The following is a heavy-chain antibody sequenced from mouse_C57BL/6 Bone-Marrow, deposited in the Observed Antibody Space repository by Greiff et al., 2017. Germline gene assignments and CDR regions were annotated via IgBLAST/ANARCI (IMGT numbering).Heavy chain of an antibody. CDR2: INPNNGGT. D-gene: IGHD2-12*01. Sequence: EVQLQQSGPELVKPGASVKISCKASGYTFTDYYMNWVKQSHGKSLEWIGDINPNNGGTSYKQKFKGKATLTVDKSSRTAYMELRSLTSEYSAVYYCARAVTPYFDYWGPGTTLTVSS. V-gene: IGHV1-26*01. CDR1: GYTFTDYY. CDR3: ARAVTPYFDY. J-gene: IGHJ2*01.